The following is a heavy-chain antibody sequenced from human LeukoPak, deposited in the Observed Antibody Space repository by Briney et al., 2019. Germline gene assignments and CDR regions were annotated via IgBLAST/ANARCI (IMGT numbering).Heavy chain of an antibody. CDR2: IYYSGST. CDR3: ARAYDILTGSNWFDP. J-gene: IGHJ5*02. CDR1: GGSISPYY. V-gene: IGHV4-59*01. D-gene: IGHD3-9*01. Sequence: SETLSLTCTVSGGSISPYYWSWIRQPPGKGLEWIGYIYYSGSTNYNPSLKSRVTISVDTSKNQFSLKLSSVTAADTAVYYCARAYDILTGSNWFDPWGQGTLVTVSS.